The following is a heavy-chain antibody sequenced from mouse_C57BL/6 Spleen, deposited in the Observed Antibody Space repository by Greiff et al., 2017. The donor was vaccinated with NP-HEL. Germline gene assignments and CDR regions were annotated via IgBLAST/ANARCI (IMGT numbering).Heavy chain of an antibody. Sequence: VQLQQSGAELARPGASVKLSCKASGYTFTSYGISWVKQRPGQGLEWIGEIYPRSGNTYYNEQFKGKATLTADKSSSTAYMELRSLTSEDSAVYFCARSSNYEGDAMDYWGQGTSVTVSS. CDR3: ARSSNYEGDAMDY. V-gene: IGHV1-81*01. CDR1: GYTFTSYG. J-gene: IGHJ4*01. CDR2: IYPRSGNT. D-gene: IGHD2-5*01.